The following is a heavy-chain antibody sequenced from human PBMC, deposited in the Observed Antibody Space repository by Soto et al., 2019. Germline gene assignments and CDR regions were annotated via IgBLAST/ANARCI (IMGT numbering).Heavy chain of an antibody. CDR2: IYPGDSDT. D-gene: IGHD6-13*01. CDR1: GYSFTNYW. V-gene: IGHV5-51*01. J-gene: IGHJ6*02. Sequence: RGESLKISCKGSGYSFTNYWIAWVRQMPGKGLEWMGIIYPGDSDTRYSPSFQGQVTISADKSVSTAHLQWSSLKASDTAMYYCARQSSPDYNHYGMDVWGQGTTVTVSS. CDR3: ARQSSPDYNHYGMDV.